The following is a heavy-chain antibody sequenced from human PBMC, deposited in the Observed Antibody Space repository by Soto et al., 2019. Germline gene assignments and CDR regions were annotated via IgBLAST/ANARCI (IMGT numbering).Heavy chain of an antibody. D-gene: IGHD2-15*01. CDR2: IVVGSGHT. Sequence: QMQLVQSGPEVKKPGTSVKVSCKASGFTFTSSAMQWVRQARGQRLEWIGWIVVGSGHTNYAQKFQERVTITRDMSITTANKERSTQRSEDTAGYYCAADSRYCSGGNGEDYWGQGTLVTVSS. CDR1: GFTFTSSA. CDR3: AADSRYCSGGNGEDY. J-gene: IGHJ4*02. V-gene: IGHV1-58*02.